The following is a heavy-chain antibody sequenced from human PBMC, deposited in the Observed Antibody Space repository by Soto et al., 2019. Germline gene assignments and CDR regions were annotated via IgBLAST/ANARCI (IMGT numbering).Heavy chain of an antibody. D-gene: IGHD2-21*02. Sequence: TSETVCQTVTDADSVNIGDYRSWIRQPPGKGLEWIGYIYDSGSTSYNPSLKSRVTISVDTSKNQFSLKLNSVTAADTAVYYCARDLWGYCGADCYPLDVWGQGTTLTVSS. CDR3: ARDLWGYCGADCYPLDV. J-gene: IGHJ6*02. CDR2: IYDSGST. V-gene: IGHV4-59*01. CDR1: DSVNIGDY.